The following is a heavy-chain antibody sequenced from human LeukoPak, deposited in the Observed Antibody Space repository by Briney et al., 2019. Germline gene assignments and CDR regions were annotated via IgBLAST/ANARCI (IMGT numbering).Heavy chain of an antibody. CDR3: ASPYSSGWYSFDY. CDR2: IYSGGST. V-gene: IGHV3-53*01. Sequence: GGCLRLSCAASGFTVSSNYMSWVRQAPGKGLEWVSVIYSGGSTYYADSVKGGFTISRDNSKNTLYLQMNSLRAEDTAVYYCASPYSSGWYSFDYWGQGTLVTVSS. CDR1: GFTVSSNY. D-gene: IGHD6-19*01. J-gene: IGHJ4*02.